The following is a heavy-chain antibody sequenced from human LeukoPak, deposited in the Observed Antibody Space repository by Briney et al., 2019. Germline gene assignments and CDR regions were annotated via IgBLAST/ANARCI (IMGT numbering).Heavy chain of an antibody. Sequence: GGSLRLSCAASGFTFTSYWMHWVRQAPGKGLVWVSRIKSDGSSTSYADSVKGRFTISRDNAKNTLYLQMNSLRAEDTAVYYCAKGRVGSGWYFSPFDYWGQGTLVTVSS. D-gene: IGHD6-19*01. J-gene: IGHJ4*02. CDR1: GFTFTSYW. CDR2: IKSDGSST. CDR3: AKGRVGSGWYFSPFDY. V-gene: IGHV3-74*01.